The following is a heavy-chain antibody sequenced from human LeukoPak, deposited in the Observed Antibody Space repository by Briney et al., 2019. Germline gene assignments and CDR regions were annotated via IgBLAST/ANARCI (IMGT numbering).Heavy chain of an antibody. CDR2: IYYSGST. D-gene: IGHD2-2*01. Sequence: SETLSLTCAVSGGSISSSSYYWGWIRQPPGKGLEWIGSIYYSGSTYYNPSLKSRVTISVDTSKNQFSLKLSSVTAADTAVYYCARHFVPAATTDAFDIWGQGTMVTVSS. V-gene: IGHV4-39*01. CDR3: ARHFVPAATTDAFDI. CDR1: GGSISSSSYY. J-gene: IGHJ3*02.